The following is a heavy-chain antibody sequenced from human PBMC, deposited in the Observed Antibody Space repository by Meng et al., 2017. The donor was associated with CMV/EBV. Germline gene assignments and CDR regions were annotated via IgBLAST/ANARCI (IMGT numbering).Heavy chain of an antibody. CDR1: GFTFSSYA. J-gene: IGHJ6*02. V-gene: IGHV3-30-3*01. CDR3: ARDTPHQADYYGPGGMDV. Sequence: GGSLRLSCAASGFTFSSYAMHWVRQAPGKGLEWVAVISYDGSNKYYADSVKGRFTISRDNSKNTLYLQMNSLRAEDTAVYYCARDTPHQADYYGPGGMDVWGQGTTVTVSS. D-gene: IGHD3-10*01. CDR2: ISYDGSNK.